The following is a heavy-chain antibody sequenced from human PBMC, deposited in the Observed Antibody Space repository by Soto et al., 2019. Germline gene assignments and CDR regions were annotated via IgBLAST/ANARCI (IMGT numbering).Heavy chain of an antibody. CDR2: IYYSGIT. D-gene: IGHD3-22*01. CDR3: ARGPTYYYDSSSYYLFDY. V-gene: IGHV4-59*01. J-gene: IGHJ4*02. Sequence: SETLSLTCTVSGGSISSYYWSWIRQPPGKGLEWIGYIYYSGITNYNPSLKSRVTISVDTSKNQFSLKLSSVTAADTAVYYCARGPTYYYDSSSYYLFDYWGQGTLVTSPQ. CDR1: GGSISSYY.